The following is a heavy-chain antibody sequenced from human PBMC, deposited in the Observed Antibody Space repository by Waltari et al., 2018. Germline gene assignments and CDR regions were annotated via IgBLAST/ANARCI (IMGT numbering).Heavy chain of an antibody. Sequence: QVQLVQSGAEVKKPGASVKVSCKASGYTFTGYYMHWVRQAPGQGLEWMGRSNPNSGGTNYAQKFQGRVTMTRDTSISTAYMELSRLRSDDTAVYYCARGANPYLYYYYYMDVWGKGTTVTVSS. D-gene: IGHD5-12*01. J-gene: IGHJ6*03. CDR1: GYTFTGYY. CDR3: ARGANPYLYYYYYMDV. CDR2: SNPNSGGT. V-gene: IGHV1-2*06.